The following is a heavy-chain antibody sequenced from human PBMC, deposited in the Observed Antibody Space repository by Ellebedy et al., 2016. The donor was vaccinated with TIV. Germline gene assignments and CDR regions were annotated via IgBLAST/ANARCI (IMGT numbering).Heavy chain of an antibody. D-gene: IGHD4-17*01. J-gene: IGHJ5*01. CDR1: GFTFRSYW. V-gene: IGHV3-7*01. CDR2: IYQDGSQK. CDR3: ARRGSYGDYAVQINNWFDS. Sequence: GESLKISCAASGFTFRSYWMGWVRQAPGKGLEWVANIYQDGSQKYYVDSVQGRFPISRDNAKNSRYLEMNRLKVEDTAVYYCARRGSYGDYAVQINNWFDSWGQGTLVTVYS.